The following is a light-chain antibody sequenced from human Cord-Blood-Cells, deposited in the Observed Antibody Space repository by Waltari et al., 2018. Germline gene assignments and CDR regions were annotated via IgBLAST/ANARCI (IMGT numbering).Light chain of an antibody. CDR1: NSDVWSYKL. J-gene: IGLJ3*02. CDR2: EGS. CDR3: CSYAGSSNWV. Sequence: QSALTQPASVAGSPGQSVTISCTGTNSDVWSYKLDSWYQQHPGKAPKLMIYEGSKGPSWVSNRFSGSKSGNTASLTISGLQAEDEADYYCCSYAGSSNWVFGGGTKLTVL. V-gene: IGLV2-23*01.